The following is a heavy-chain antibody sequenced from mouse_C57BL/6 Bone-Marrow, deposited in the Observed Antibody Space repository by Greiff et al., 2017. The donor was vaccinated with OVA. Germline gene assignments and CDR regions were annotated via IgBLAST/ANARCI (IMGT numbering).Heavy chain of an antibody. D-gene: IGHD2-4*01. V-gene: IGHV1-52*01. CDR3: ARRGYDYGFFDY. CDR1: GYTFTSYW. J-gene: IGHJ2*01. CDR2: IDPSDSET. Sequence: QVQLQQPGAELVRPGSSVKLSCKASGYTFTSYWMHWVKQRPIQGLEWIGNIDPSDSETHYNQKFKDKATLTVDKSSSTAFMQLSSLTSEDSAVYYCARRGYDYGFFDYWGQGTTLTVSS.